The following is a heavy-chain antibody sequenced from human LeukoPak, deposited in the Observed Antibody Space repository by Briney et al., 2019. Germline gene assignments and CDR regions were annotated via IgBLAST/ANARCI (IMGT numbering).Heavy chain of an antibody. CDR1: GFTFRNYA. CDR3: ARVGFYFDTSGYSHYYYGMDV. CDR2: ISSSGGST. J-gene: IGHJ6*02. D-gene: IGHD3-22*01. V-gene: IGHV3-23*01. Sequence: SGGSLRLSCAGSGFTFRNYAMSWVRQAPGKGLEWVSVISSSGGSTYYADSVKGRFTISRDNSKNTLYLQMNSLRAEDTAVYYCARVGFYFDTSGYSHYYYGMDVWGQGTTVTVSS.